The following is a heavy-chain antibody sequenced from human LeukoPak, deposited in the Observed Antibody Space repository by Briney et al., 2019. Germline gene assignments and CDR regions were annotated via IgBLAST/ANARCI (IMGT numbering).Heavy chain of an antibody. V-gene: IGHV1-18*01. CDR2: ISAYNGNT. J-gene: IGHJ6*03. Sequence: GASVKVSCKASGYTFTSYGISWVRQAPGQGLEWMGWISAYNGNTNYAQKLQGRVTMTTDTSTSTAYMELRSLRSDDTAVYYCARDQLRYFDWFGSCYYYYMDVWGKGTTVTVSS. CDR3: ARDQLRYFDWFGSCYYYYMDV. D-gene: IGHD3-9*01. CDR1: GYTFTSYG.